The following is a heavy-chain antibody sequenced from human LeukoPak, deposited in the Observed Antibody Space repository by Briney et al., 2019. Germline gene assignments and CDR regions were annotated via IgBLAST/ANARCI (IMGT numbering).Heavy chain of an antibody. Sequence: GRSLRLSCGASGFTFSSPGVHWVRQAPGKGLEWVALISYDGSKKFYADSVKGRFTISRDNSKNTLYLQMNSLRADDTAVYYCAKDRSRSWAFDYWGQGTLVTVSS. CDR2: ISYDGSKK. CDR3: AKDRSRSWAFDY. J-gene: IGHJ4*02. CDR1: GFTFSSPG. D-gene: IGHD6-13*01. V-gene: IGHV3-30*18.